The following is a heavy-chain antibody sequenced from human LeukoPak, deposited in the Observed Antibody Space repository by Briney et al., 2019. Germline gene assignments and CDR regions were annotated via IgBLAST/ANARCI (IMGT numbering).Heavy chain of an antibody. CDR2: IISEGGRA. CDR3: ANVQLVPDDS. J-gene: IGHJ4*02. CDR1: GSTSSKNE. V-gene: IGHV3-74*01. Sequence: VRSLRLSCIAPGSTSSKNELYSVRQAPGKGLVWVSRIISEGGRAHYADSVRGRFTISRDKAKRTLYLQMNSLRVEDTAVYYCANVQLVPDDSWGQGTLVTASS. D-gene: IGHD6-6*01.